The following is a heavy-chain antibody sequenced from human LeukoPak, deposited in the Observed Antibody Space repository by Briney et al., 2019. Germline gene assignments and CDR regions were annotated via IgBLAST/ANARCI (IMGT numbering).Heavy chain of an antibody. CDR1: GFTFDDYA. Sequence: PGGSLRLSCAASGFTFDDYAMHWVRQAPGKGLEWVSGISWNSGSIGYADSVKGRFTISRDNAKNSLYLQMNSLRAEDTALYYCVKGPYSSSWPPNWFDPWGQGTLVTVSS. J-gene: IGHJ5*02. CDR3: VKGPYSSSWPPNWFDP. CDR2: ISWNSGSI. V-gene: IGHV3-9*01. D-gene: IGHD6-13*01.